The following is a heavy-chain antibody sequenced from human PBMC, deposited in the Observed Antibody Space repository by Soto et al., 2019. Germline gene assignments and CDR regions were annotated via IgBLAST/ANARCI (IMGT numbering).Heavy chain of an antibody. CDR1: GYTFSSYS. CDR3: ARSVAGAARPDL. Sequence: GSSVKVSCKASGYTFSSYSIHWVRQAPGQSLEWMGWISPGNCDTQYSQKFQGRVTISRDRSATTTYMELSSMSSEATAVHYCARSVAGAARPDLWGQATLVTVSS. V-gene: IGHV1-3*01. J-gene: IGHJ5*02. D-gene: IGHD6-6*01. CDR2: ISPGNCDT.